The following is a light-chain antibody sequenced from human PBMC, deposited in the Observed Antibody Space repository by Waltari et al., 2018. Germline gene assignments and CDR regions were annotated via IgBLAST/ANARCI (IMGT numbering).Light chain of an antibody. J-gene: IGKJ1*01. CDR1: QSFTRA. CDR3: QHYLRLPVT. Sequence: EIVLTQSPGTLSLSPGESATLSCRTSQSFTRALAWYQQKTGQAPRLLIYGAAHRATGIPDRFSGSGAGTDFSLTISSLEPEDFAVYYCQHYLRLPVTFGQGTKVEVK. CDR2: GAA. V-gene: IGKV3-20*01.